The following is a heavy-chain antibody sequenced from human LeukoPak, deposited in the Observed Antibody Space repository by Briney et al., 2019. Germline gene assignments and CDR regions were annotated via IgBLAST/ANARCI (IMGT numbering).Heavy chain of an antibody. V-gene: IGHV3-21*06. D-gene: IGHD3-10*01. Sequence: PGGSLRLSCAASGFTFSSYAMSWVRQAPGKGLEWVSYISYGSNYMYYTDSVKGRFTVSRDNAKNSLYLQMNSLRADDTAVYYCARGLMTTVRGVTKNYYSLDVWGQGTTVTVSS. CDR3: ARGLMTTVRGVTKNYYSLDV. J-gene: IGHJ6*02. CDR1: GFTFSSYA. CDR2: ISYGSNYM.